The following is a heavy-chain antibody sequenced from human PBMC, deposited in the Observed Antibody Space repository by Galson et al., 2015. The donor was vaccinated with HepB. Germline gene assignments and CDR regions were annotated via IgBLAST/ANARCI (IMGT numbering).Heavy chain of an antibody. CDR2: IIPIFGTA. Sequence: SVKVSCKASGDTFSSYAISWVRQAPGQGLEWMGGIIPIFGTANYAQKFQGRVTITADKSTTTAYMEVSSLRSDDTAVYYCASQGDVRGDGFGLWGQGTMVTVSS. V-gene: IGHV1-69*06. J-gene: IGHJ3*01. D-gene: IGHD3-16*01. CDR1: GDTFSSYA. CDR3: ASQGDVRGDGFGL.